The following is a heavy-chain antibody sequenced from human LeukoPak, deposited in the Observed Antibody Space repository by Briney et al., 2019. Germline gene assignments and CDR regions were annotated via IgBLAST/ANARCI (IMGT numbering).Heavy chain of an antibody. V-gene: IGHV3-13*01. D-gene: IGHD3-22*01. CDR1: GFTFSSYD. CDR3: ARAVIVVPNPPYFDY. J-gene: IGHJ4*02. CDR2: IGTAGDT. Sequence: GGSLRLSCAASGFTFSSYDMHWVRQATGKGLEWVSAIGTAGDTYYPGSVKGRFTISRENAKNSLYLQMNSLRAGDTAVYYCARAVIVVPNPPYFDYWGQGTLVTVSS.